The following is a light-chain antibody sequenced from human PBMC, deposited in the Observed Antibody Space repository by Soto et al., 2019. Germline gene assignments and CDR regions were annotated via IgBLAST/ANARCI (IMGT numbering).Light chain of an antibody. CDR3: QHSYTTPPWT. Sequence: IQMTQSPSSLSASVGDIVTITCRASQSISSYLNWYQQKPGKAPKLLIYAASSLQSGVPSRFSGSGSGTDFTLTISSLQPEDFATYYCQHSYTTPPWTFGQGTKVDIK. V-gene: IGKV1-39*01. CDR1: QSISSY. CDR2: AAS. J-gene: IGKJ1*01.